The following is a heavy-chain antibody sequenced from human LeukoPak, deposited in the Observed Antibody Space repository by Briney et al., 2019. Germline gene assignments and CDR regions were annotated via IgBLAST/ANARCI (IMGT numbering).Heavy chain of an antibody. CDR3: AAHCSTTGCYERVDYYYGMDV. CDR2: ISGSGGST. Sequence: GGSLRLSCAASGFTFSSYAMSWVRQAPGKGLEWVSAISGSGGSTYYADSVKGRFTISRDNSKNRLYLQMNSLRAEDTAVYYCAAHCSTTGCYERVDYYYGMDVWGQGTTVTVSS. CDR1: GFTFSSYA. V-gene: IGHV3-23*01. D-gene: IGHD2-2*01. J-gene: IGHJ6*02.